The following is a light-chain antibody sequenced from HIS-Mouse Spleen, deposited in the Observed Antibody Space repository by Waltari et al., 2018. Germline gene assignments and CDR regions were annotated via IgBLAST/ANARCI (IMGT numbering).Light chain of an antibody. Sequence: SYELTQPPSVSVSPGQTARITCSGDAFPKKYAYWYQQKSGQAPVLVIYEDSKRASGIPERFSGSSSGTMATLTISGAQVEDEADYYCYSTDSSGNHRVFGGGTKLTVL. CDR3: YSTDSSGNHRV. CDR1: AFPKKY. V-gene: IGLV3-10*01. CDR2: EDS. J-gene: IGLJ2*01.